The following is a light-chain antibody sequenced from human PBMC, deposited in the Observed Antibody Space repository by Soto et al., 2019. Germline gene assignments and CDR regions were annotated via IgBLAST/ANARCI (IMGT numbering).Light chain of an antibody. Sequence: QSALTQRASVSGSPGQSITISCTGTSSDIGAYNYVSWYQQHPGKAPKLMIYDVTNRPSGVSNRFSGSKSGNTASLTISGLQAEDESNYYCSSYASSGFVLFGGGTKLTVL. CDR1: SSDIGAYNY. CDR3: SSYASSGFVL. V-gene: IGLV2-14*01. J-gene: IGLJ2*01. CDR2: DVT.